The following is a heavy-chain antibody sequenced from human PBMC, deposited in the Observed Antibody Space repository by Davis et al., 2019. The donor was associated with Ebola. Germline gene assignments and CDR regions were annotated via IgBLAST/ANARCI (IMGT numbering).Heavy chain of an antibody. D-gene: IGHD2-15*01. J-gene: IGHJ4*02. Sequence: GESLKISCAASGFTVSSNYMSWVRQAPGKGLEWVSVIYSGGSTYYADSVKGRFTISRDNSKNTLYLQMNSLRAEDTAVYYCARDPSVVPGAYFDYWGQGTLVTVSS. CDR2: IYSGGST. V-gene: IGHV3-53*01. CDR1: GFTVSSNY. CDR3: ARDPSVVPGAYFDY.